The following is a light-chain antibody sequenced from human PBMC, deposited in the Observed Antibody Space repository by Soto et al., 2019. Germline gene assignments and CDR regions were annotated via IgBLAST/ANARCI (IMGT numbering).Light chain of an antibody. V-gene: IGKV3-11*01. CDR2: DAS. CDR3: QQRTNWPPRDT. CDR1: QSVGTS. Sequence: TQSPATLSLSPGERATLSCRASQSVGTSLAWFQQRPGQAPRLLLSDASTRATGIPARFSGSGSGTDFTLAITGLQPEDVAVYYCQQRTNWPPRDTFGQGTKLELK. J-gene: IGKJ2*01.